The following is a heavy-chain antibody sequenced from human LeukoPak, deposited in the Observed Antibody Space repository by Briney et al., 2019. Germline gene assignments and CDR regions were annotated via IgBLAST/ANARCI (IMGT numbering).Heavy chain of an antibody. CDR2: IYYSGST. D-gene: IGHD6-13*01. CDR1: GGSISSSSYY. Sequence: YPSETLSLTCTVSGGSISSSSYYWGWIRQPPGKGLEWIGSIYYSGSTYYNPSLKSRVTISVDTSKNQFSLKLSSVTAADTAVYYCARQAAGTASYYFDYWGQGTLVTVSS. J-gene: IGHJ4*02. CDR3: ARQAAGTASYYFDY. V-gene: IGHV4-39*01.